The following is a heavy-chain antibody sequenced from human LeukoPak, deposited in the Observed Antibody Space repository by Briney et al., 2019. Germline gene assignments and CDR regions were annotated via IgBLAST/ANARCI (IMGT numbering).Heavy chain of an antibody. J-gene: IGHJ6*03. CDR1: SGSITNSSYY. D-gene: IGHD3-10*01. CDR3: AREWFGALYYYYMDV. CDR2: IYTSGST. Sequence: PSETLSLTCTVSSGSITNSSYYWAWIRQPAGKGLEWIGRIYTSGSTNYNPSLKSRVTISVDTSKNQYSLKLSSVTAADTAVYYCAREWFGALYYYYMDVWGKGTTVTISS. V-gene: IGHV4-61*02.